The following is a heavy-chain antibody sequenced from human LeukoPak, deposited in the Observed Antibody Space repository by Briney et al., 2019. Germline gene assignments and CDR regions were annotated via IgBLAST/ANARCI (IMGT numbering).Heavy chain of an antibody. CDR1: GASISSYY. D-gene: IGHD6-19*01. V-gene: IGHV4-4*07. CDR2: IHTSGST. J-gene: IGHJ4*02. CDR3: ARGKVVAGTPGQNSWDY. Sequence: SATLSLTCTLCGASISSYYWRLLRHPAATGLEWIGPIHTSGSTNYNPSLKSRVTVSVDTSKNQFSLKLSSVTAADTAVYFCARGKVVAGTPGQNSWDYWGQGTLVTVSS.